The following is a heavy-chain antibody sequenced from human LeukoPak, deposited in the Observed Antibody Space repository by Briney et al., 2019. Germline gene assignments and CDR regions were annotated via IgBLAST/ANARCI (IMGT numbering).Heavy chain of an antibody. J-gene: IGHJ6*02. CDR2: IGSSGTTI. CDR3: ASFYGGNSLGFYYYGMDV. D-gene: IGHD4-23*01. CDR1: GFTFSSYS. V-gene: IGHV3-48*01. Sequence: GGSLRLSCAASGFTFSSYSMNWVRQAPGKGLEWVSYIGSSGTTIYYADSVKGRFTISRDNAKNSLYLQMNILRAEDTAVYYCASFYGGNSLGFYYYGMDVWGQGTTVTVSS.